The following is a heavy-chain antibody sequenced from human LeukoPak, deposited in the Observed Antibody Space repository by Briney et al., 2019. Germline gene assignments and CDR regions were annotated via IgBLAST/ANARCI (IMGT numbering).Heavy chain of an antibody. CDR3: ARDLMVVAASDYYMDV. CDR2: IYSVGST. V-gene: IGHV3-53*01. J-gene: IGHJ6*03. Sequence: GGSLRLSCAASGFTVSSNYMSWVRQAPGKGLEWVSVIYSVGSTYYADSVRGRFTISRDNSKNTLYLQMNSLRAEDTAVYYCARDLMVVAASDYYMDVWGKGTTVTISS. CDR1: GFTVSSNY. D-gene: IGHD2-15*01.